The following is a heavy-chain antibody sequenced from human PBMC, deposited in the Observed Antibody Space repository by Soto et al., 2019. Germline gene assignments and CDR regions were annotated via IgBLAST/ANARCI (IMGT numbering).Heavy chain of an antibody. Sequence: ASVKVSCKASGYTFTSYDINWVRQATGQGLEWMGWMNPNSGNTGYAQKFQGRVTMTRNTSISTAYMGLSSLRSEDTAVYYCVGSPGGLGWFDPWGLGILVTVS. CDR1: GYTFTSYD. V-gene: IGHV1-8*01. CDR2: MNPNSGNT. J-gene: IGHJ5*02. CDR3: VGSPGGLGWFDP. D-gene: IGHD6-19*01.